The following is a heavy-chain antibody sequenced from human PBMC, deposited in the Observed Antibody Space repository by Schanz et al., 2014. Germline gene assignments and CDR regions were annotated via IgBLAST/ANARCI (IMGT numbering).Heavy chain of an antibody. Sequence: QILLVQPGPEVKKPGASVTVSCKASGYDFHIYAYSWVRQAPGQGPEWIGWISGYTGDTKYAQKFQHRVNMTTDRTTSTVYMELRSLRFDDTAVYFCARDNGRIPAANSFDYWGQGTQVTVSS. J-gene: IGHJ4*02. D-gene: IGHD1-26*01. CDR2: ISGYTGDT. CDR3: ARDNGRIPAANSFDY. CDR1: GYDFHIYA. V-gene: IGHV1-18*01.